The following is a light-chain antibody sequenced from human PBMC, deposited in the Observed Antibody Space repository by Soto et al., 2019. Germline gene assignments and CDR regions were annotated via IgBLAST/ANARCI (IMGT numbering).Light chain of an antibody. V-gene: IGKV4-1*01. CDR2: GAT. Sequence: IVMTQSPDSLAVSLGERATINCKSSQSVLYSSNNKHFLAWYQQRSGQPPKLLIYGATTRESGVPDRFSGSGSGTDFTLTISSLQAEDVAVYYCQQYYSTPITYGQGTRLEIK. J-gene: IGKJ5*01. CDR3: QQYYSTPIT. CDR1: QSVLYSSNNKHF.